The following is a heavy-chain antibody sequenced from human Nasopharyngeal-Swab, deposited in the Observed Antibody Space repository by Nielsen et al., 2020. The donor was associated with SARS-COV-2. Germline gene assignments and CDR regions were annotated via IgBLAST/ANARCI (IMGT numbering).Heavy chain of an antibody. D-gene: IGHD3-3*01. J-gene: IGHJ4*02. CDR2: ISYDGSNK. CDR3: AEYDFWSGYGY. CDR1: GFTFSSYG. Sequence: GESLKISCAASGFTFSSYGMHWVRQAPGKGLEWVAVISYDGSNKYYADSVKGRFTISRDNSKNTLYLQMNSLRAEDTAVYYCAEYDFWSGYGYWGQGTLVTVSS. V-gene: IGHV3-30*03.